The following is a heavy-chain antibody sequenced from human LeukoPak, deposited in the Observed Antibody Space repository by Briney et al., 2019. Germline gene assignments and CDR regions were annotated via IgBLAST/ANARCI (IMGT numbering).Heavy chain of an antibody. CDR2: IYTSGSS. D-gene: IGHD3-10*01. CDR1: GGSISSSNW. V-gene: IGHV4-4*02. J-gene: IGHJ5*02. Sequence: PSGTLSLTCAVSGGSISSSNWWSWVRQPPGKGLEWIGRIYTSGSSNYNPSLKSRVTLSVDTSKNQFSLKLSSVTAADTAVYYCASTYYYGSGGLDPWGQGTLVTVSS. CDR3: ASTYYYGSGGLDP.